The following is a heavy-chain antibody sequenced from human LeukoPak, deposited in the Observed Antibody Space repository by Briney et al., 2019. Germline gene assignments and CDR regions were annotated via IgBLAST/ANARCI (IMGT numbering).Heavy chain of an antibody. D-gene: IGHD3-3*01. CDR1: GGSISSSNYY. Sequence: SETLSLTCTVSGGSISSSNYYWGCFRQPPGKGPAWIGTIYYSGSTYYNPSLKSRVTISLDTSKNQFSLKLNSVTAADTAVYYCARHRWSITISFDHWGPGSLVTVSS. V-gene: IGHV4-39*01. J-gene: IGHJ5*02. CDR3: ARHRWSITISFDH. CDR2: IYYSGST.